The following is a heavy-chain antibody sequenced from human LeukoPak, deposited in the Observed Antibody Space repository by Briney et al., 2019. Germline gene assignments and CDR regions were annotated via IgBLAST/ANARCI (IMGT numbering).Heavy chain of an antibody. CDR1: GYFFTSYW. D-gene: IGHD5-12*01. J-gene: IGHJ4*02. V-gene: IGHV5-51*01. CDR3: AKGYSRVDY. Sequence: GESLKISRQASGYFFTSYWIGWVRQMHGKGLEWMGIINPSDSDTRYSPSFQGQVTISADKSISTVYLQWSSLKASDTAKYYCAKGYSRVDYWGQGTLVTVSS. CDR2: INPSDSDT.